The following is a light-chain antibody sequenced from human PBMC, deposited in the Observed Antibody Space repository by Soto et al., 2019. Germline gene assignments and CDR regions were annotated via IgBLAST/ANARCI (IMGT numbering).Light chain of an antibody. Sequence: QSVLTQPASVSGSPGQSITISCTGTSSDVGGYVFVSWYQQHPGKAPKLMIYEVSNRPSGVSHRFSGSKSGNTASLTISGLQAEDEADYYRHSYTSITTLGIFGGGTKLTVL. CDR3: HSYTSITTLGI. J-gene: IGLJ2*01. CDR2: EVS. CDR1: SSDVGGYVF. V-gene: IGLV2-14*01.